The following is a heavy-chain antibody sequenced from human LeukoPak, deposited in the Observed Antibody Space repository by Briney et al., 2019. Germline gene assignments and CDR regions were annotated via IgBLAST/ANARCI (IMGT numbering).Heavy chain of an antibody. CDR2: ISAYNGNT. CDR3: AGAYYDILTGYYNPFDY. J-gene: IGHJ4*02. V-gene: IGHV1-18*01. Sequence: ASVTVSCKASGYTFTSYGISWVRQAPGQGLEWMGWISAYNGNTNYAQKLQGRVTMTTDTSTSTAYMELRSLRSDDTAVYYCAGAYYDILTGYYNPFDYWGQGTLVTVSS. CDR1: GYTFTSYG. D-gene: IGHD3-9*01.